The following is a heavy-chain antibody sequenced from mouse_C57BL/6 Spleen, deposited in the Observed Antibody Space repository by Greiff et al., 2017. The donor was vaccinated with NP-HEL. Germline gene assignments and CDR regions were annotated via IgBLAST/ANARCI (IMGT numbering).Heavy chain of an antibody. V-gene: IGHV1-74*01. CDR1: GYTFTSYW. CDR3: AMPAKATNFDY. Sequence: QVQLQQPGAELVKPGASVKVSCKASGYTFTSYWMHWVKQRPGQGLEWIGRIHPSDSDTNYNQKFKGKATFTVDKSSSTAYMQLSSLTSEDSAVYYYAMPAKATNFDYWGQGTTLTVSS. D-gene: IGHD3-2*02. J-gene: IGHJ2*01. CDR2: IHPSDSDT.